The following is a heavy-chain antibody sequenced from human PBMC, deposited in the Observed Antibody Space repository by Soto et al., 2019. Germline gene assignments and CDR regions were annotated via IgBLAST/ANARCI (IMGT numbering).Heavy chain of an antibody. CDR3: ARTGRYSSSYFEY. CDR2: VDWDDDK. D-gene: IGHD4-4*01. V-gene: IGHV2-70*04. Sequence: SGPTLANRTHTVTLTCTISGFSLSTSGLLVSWIRQSPGKGLEWLARVDWDDDKLYTTSLQTRLTISKDTSKNHVVLTMTNMDPADTGTYFCARTGRYSSSYFEYWGQGILVTVSS. J-gene: IGHJ4*02. CDR1: GFSLSTSGLL.